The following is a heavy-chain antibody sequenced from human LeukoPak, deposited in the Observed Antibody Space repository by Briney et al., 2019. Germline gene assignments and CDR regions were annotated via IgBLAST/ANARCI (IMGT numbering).Heavy chain of an antibody. CDR1: GFTFSSYG. Sequence: GGSLRLSCAASGFTFSSYGMHWVRRAPGKGLEWVAFIRYDGSNKYYADSVKGRFTISRDNSKNTLYLQMNSLRAEDTAVYYCAKVQAWFGPFDYWGQGTLVTVSS. D-gene: IGHD3-10*01. CDR2: IRYDGSNK. J-gene: IGHJ4*02. V-gene: IGHV3-30*02. CDR3: AKVQAWFGPFDY.